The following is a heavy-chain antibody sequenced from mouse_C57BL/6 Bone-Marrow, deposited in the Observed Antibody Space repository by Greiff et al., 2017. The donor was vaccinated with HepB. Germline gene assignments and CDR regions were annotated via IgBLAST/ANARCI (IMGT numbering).Heavy chain of an antibody. D-gene: IGHD1-1*01. V-gene: IGHV3-1*01. Sequence: EVQLQQSGPGMVKPSQSLSLTCTVTGYSITSGYDWHWIRHFPGNKLEWMGYISYSGSTNYNPSLKSRISITHDTSKNHFFLKLNSVTTEDTATYYCARGGLAITTVVPYAMDYWGQGTSVTVSS. CDR2: ISYSGST. J-gene: IGHJ4*01. CDR1: GYSITSGYD. CDR3: ARGGLAITTVVPYAMDY.